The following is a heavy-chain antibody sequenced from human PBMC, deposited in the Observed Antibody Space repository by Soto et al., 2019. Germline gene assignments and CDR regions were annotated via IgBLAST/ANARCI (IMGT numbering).Heavy chain of an antibody. V-gene: IGHV1-2*02. CDR3: GRSLTELDHTIPGCYTRPRYEMDV. Sequence: ASVKVSFQASGYTFSGYYLHWLRPAPGQGLELMGWLNPTSGVTNYAQKFQGRVTVTRDTPTSTAYMELSRLTSDDTAVYYCGRSLTELDHTIPGCYTRPRYEMDVWGQGTTVTVSS. J-gene: IGHJ6*02. D-gene: IGHD2-2*02. CDR1: GYTFSGYY. CDR2: LNPTSGVT.